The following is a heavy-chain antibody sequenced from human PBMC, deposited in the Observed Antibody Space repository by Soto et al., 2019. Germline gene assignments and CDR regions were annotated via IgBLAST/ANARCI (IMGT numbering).Heavy chain of an antibody. CDR2: MYLAGST. D-gene: IGHD6-19*01. V-gene: IGHV3-66*01. CDR1: GFTVSDNY. CDR3: ARALSRLSSGFDC. Sequence: GGSLRLSCAASGFTVSDNYMSWVRQAPGKGLEWVSVMYLAGSTYYADSVKGRFTISRDDSKNTVFLHMNTLRVEDTAVYYCARALSRLSSGFDCWGQGTLVTVSS. J-gene: IGHJ4*02.